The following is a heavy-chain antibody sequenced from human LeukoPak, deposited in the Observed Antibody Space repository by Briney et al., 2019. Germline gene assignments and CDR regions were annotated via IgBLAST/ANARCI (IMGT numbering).Heavy chain of an antibody. D-gene: IGHD5-18*01. CDR2: ISGSGGST. CDR1: GFTFSSYA. Sequence: GGSLRLSCAASGFTFSSYAMSWVRQAPGKGLEWVSAISGSGGSTYYADSVKGRFTISRDNSKNTLYLQMNSLRSEDTAVYYCATTGSAMVTPFDYWGQGTLVTVSS. CDR3: ATTGSAMVTPFDY. V-gene: IGHV3-23*01. J-gene: IGHJ4*02.